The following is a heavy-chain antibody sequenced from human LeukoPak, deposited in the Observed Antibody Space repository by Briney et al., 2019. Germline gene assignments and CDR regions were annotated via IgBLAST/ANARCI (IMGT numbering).Heavy chain of an antibody. CDR3: ARRSSFGIVGAIDY. D-gene: IGHD1-26*01. Sequence: SETLSLTCAVYGGSFSGYYWSWIRQPPGKGLEWIGEINHSGSTNYNLSLKSRVTISVDTSKNQFSLKLSSVTAADTAVYYCARRSSFGIVGAIDYWGQGTLVTVSS. CDR2: INHSGST. V-gene: IGHV4-34*01. J-gene: IGHJ4*02. CDR1: GGSFSGYY.